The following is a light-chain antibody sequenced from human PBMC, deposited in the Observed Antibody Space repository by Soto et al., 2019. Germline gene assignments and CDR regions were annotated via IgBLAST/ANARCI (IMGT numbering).Light chain of an antibody. Sequence: QMTQSPSSLSASVGDRFAIACRASQPIGNYLNWYQQKPGEAPKXXIFAASSLRSGVPSRFSGSGYGTDGTLTINNLHQEDAATYYCQQTHAVTLTFGQGTRLEIK. CDR1: QPIGNY. CDR3: QQTHAVTLT. CDR2: AAS. J-gene: IGKJ5*01. V-gene: IGKV1-39*01.